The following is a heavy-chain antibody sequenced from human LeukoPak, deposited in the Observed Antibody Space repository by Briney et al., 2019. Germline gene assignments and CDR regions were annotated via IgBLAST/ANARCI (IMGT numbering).Heavy chain of an antibody. CDR3: ARRITGTTDWFDP. J-gene: IGHJ5*02. CDR1: GYTFTSYD. V-gene: IGHV1-69*13. CDR2: IIPIFGTA. Sequence: ASVKVSCKASGYTFTSYDINWVRQAPGQGLEWMGGIIPIFGTANYAQKFQGRVTITADESTSTAYMELSSLRSEDTAVYYCARRITGTTDWFDPWGQGTLVTVSS. D-gene: IGHD1-7*01.